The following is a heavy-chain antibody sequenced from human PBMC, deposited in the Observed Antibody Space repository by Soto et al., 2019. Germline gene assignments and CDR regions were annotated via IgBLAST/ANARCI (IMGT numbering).Heavy chain of an antibody. CDR1: GASIINYH. CDR3: ATLRGLGVVSPYFDY. D-gene: IGHD3-10*01. CDR2: IYYTGIT. V-gene: IGHV4-59*08. Sequence: SETLSLTCTVSGASIINYHWTWIRQPPGKGLEWIAYIYYTGITNFNPSLKSRVTISMDTSKNQFSLKLRSVTAADTAVYFCATLRGLGVVSPYFDYWGQGLMVT. J-gene: IGHJ4*02.